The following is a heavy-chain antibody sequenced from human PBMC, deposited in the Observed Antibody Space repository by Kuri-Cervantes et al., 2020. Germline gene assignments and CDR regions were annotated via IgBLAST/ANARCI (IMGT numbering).Heavy chain of an antibody. CDR3: AKDSTRSGAFDY. Sequence: SLRLSCAASGFTFDDYAMHWVRQAPGKGLEWVSGISWNSGSIGYADSVKGRFTISRDNAKNSLYLQTNSLRAEDTALYYCAKDSTRSGAFDYWGQGTLVTVSS. V-gene: IGHV3-9*01. CDR1: GFTFDDYA. J-gene: IGHJ4*02. CDR2: ISWNSGSI. D-gene: IGHD7-27*01.